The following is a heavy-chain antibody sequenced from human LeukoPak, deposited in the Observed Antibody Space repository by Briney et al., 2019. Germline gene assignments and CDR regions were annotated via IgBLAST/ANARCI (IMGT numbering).Heavy chain of an antibody. Sequence: GGSLRLSCAPSGFTLDSYGVHWVRQAPGKGLQWVAFIQYHGSDVYYADSVYGRFTISRDISKNILYLQMNSLRIEDTAVYYCARDRQQLIDYWGQGTLVIVSS. CDR1: GFTLDSYG. J-gene: IGHJ4*02. CDR3: ARDRQQLIDY. V-gene: IGHV3-30*02. D-gene: IGHD6-13*01. CDR2: IQYHGSDV.